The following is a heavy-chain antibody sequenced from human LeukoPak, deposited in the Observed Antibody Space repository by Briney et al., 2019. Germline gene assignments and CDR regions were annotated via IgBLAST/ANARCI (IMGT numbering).Heavy chain of an antibody. Sequence: QAGGSLRLSCAASGFTVSSNYMSWVRQAPGKGLEWVSVIYSGGSTYYADSVKGRFTISRDNSKNTLYLQMNSLRAEDTAVYYCARERPELVSNFDWYFDLWGRGTLVTVSS. CDR2: IYSGGST. CDR1: GFTVSSNY. CDR3: ARERPELVSNFDWYFDL. V-gene: IGHV3-66*01. D-gene: IGHD4-11*01. J-gene: IGHJ2*01.